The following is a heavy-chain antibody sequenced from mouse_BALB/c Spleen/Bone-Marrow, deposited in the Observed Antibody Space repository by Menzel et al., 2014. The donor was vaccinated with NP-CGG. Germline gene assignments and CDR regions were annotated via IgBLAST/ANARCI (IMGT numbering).Heavy chain of an antibody. J-gene: IGHJ2*01. V-gene: IGHV14-3*02. Sequence: LQQSGAELVKLGASVKLSCTASGFNIKDTYMHWVKQRPEQGLEWIGRIDPANGNTKYDPKFQGKATITADTSSNTAYLQLSSLTSEDTAVYYCARLITTDYWGQGTTLTVSS. CDR3: ARLITTDY. D-gene: IGHD2-4*01. CDR2: IDPANGNT. CDR1: GFNIKDTY.